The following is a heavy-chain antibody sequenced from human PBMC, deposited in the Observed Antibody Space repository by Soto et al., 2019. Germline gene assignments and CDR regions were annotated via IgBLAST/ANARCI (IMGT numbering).Heavy chain of an antibody. V-gene: IGHV3-48*03. CDR3: AREDLSGHPDY. J-gene: IGHJ4*02. CDR1: GFTLSNSE. Sequence: PGGSLRLSCAASGFTLSNSEMNWVRQAPGKGLEWISYIGSSGRTIHYADSVEGRFTISRDNTENSLYLQMNSLRAEDTALYYCAREDLSGHPDYWGQGTLVTVSS. D-gene: IGHD3-3*01. CDR2: IGSSGRTI.